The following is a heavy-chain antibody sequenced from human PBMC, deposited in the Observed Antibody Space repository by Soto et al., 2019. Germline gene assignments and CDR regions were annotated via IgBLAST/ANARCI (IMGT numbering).Heavy chain of an antibody. V-gene: IGHV1-3*01. CDR1: GYTFTNYA. D-gene: IGHD2-2*01. CDR2: INAGNGNT. CDR3: ARAGFCSTTSCSDAFDI. Sequence: GASVKVSCKASGYTFTNYAMHWVRQAPGQRPEWMGWINAGNGNTKFSQRFQGRVTITRDTSANIAYMELSSLTPEDTAVYYCARAGFCSTTSCSDAFDIWGQGTMVTVSS. J-gene: IGHJ3*02.